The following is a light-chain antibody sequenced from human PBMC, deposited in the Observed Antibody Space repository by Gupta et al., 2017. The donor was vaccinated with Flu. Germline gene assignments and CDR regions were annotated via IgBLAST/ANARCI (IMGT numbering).Light chain of an antibody. V-gene: IGLV3-1*01. CDR3: QAWDSSTAV. J-gene: IGLJ3*02. CDR1: KLGDKY. Sequence: SYDLTQSPSMSVSPGQTATITCSGDKLGDKYASWYQQRPGQSPILVVYKDNKRPAEIPERFSGSNSGNTATLTISGTQAVDEAYYYCQAWDSSTAVFGGGTKLTVL. CDR2: KDN.